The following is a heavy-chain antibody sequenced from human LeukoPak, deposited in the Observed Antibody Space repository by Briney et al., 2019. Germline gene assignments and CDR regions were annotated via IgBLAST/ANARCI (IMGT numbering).Heavy chain of an antibody. CDR3: ARLPDYYDSSWFDP. Sequence: ASVKVSCKASGYTFTSYGISWVRQAPGQGLEWMGWISAYNDNTNYAQKLQGRVTMTTDTSTSTAYMELRSLRSDDTAVYYCARLPDYYDSSWFDPWGQGTLVTVSS. CDR2: ISAYNDNT. CDR1: GYTFTSYG. V-gene: IGHV1-18*01. J-gene: IGHJ5*02. D-gene: IGHD3-22*01.